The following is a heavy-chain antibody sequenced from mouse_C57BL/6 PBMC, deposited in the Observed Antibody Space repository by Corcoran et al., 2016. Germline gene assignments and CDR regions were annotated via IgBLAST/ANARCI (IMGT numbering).Heavy chain of an antibody. V-gene: IGHV1-81*01. Sequence: QVQLQQSGAELARPGASVKLSCKASGYTFTSYGISWVKQRTGQGLEWIGEIYPRSGNTYYNEKFKGKATLTADKSSSTAYMELRSLTSEDSAVYFCARPPFIISGGGYEVSMDYWGQGTSITVSS. CDR1: GYTFTSYG. CDR3: ARPPFIISGGGYEVSMDY. CDR2: IYPRSGNT. D-gene: IGHD1-1*01. J-gene: IGHJ4*01.